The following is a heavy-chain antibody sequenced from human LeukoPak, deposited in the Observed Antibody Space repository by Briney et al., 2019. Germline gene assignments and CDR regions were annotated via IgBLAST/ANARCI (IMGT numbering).Heavy chain of an antibody. CDR3: ARGGGYDAFDI. J-gene: IGHJ3*02. V-gene: IGHV4-39*01. Sequence: PSETLSHTCTVSGGSISTTIYYWGWIRQPPGKGLEWIASIDYSGSAYYNPSLKSRVTISVDTSKNQFYLRLTSVTVADTAVYYCARGGGYDAFDIWGQGTMVTVSS. D-gene: IGHD3-16*01. CDR1: GGSISTTIYY. CDR2: IDYSGSA.